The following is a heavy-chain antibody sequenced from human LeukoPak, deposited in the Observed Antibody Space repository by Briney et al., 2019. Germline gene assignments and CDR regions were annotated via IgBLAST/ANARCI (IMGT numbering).Heavy chain of an antibody. V-gene: IGHV3-30*02. CDR3: AKDRVTVTPHLDY. D-gene: IGHD4-17*01. Sequence: PGGSLRLSCAASGFTFSSHGMHWVRQAPGKGLERVAFIRYDGSNKYYADSVKGRFTISRDNSKNTLYLQMNSLRAEDTAVYYCAKDRVTVTPHLDYWGQGTLVTVSS. CDR1: GFTFSSHG. J-gene: IGHJ4*02. CDR2: IRYDGSNK.